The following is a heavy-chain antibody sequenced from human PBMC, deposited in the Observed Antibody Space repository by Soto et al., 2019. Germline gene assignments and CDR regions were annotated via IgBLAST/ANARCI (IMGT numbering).Heavy chain of an antibody. V-gene: IGHV3-30-3*01. CDR2: ISYDGSNK. CDR1: GFTFSSYA. D-gene: IGHD3-9*01. J-gene: IGHJ5*02. Sequence: QVQLVESGGGVVQPGRSLRLSCAASGFTFSSYAMHWVRQAPGKGLEWVAVISYDGSNKYYADSVKGRFTISRDNSKNTLDLQMNSLRAEDTAVYYCARDRYDILPAPASGWFDPWGQGTLVTVSS. CDR3: ARDRYDILPAPASGWFDP.